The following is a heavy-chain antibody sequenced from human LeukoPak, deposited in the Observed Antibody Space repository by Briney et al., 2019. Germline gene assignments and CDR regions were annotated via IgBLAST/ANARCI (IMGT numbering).Heavy chain of an antibody. CDR2: IYPRDGST. CDR3: ARDQEAFDY. Sequence: ASVKVSCKASGYSFTSNYIHWVRQAPGQGLEWMGMIYPRDGSTSYAQKFQGRVTVTRDASTSTVHMELSGLRSEDTAVYYCARDQEAFDYWGQGTLVTVSS. V-gene: IGHV1-46*01. CDR1: GYSFTSNY. J-gene: IGHJ4*02.